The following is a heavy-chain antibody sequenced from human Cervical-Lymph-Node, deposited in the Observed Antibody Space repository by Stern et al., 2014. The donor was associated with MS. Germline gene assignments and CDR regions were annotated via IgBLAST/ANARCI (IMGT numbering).Heavy chain of an antibody. CDR3: MGVGDAMHV. CDR2: MSFVGGNR. Sequence: MQLVESGGGVVQPGGSLTLSCAASGFSLSNSGMHWVRQAPGKGLEWEAVMSFVGGNRKYGDSVKGRFSISRDIANNTLFLQMNSLRPEDTAVYYCMGVGDAMHVWGQGTTVIVSS. V-gene: IGHV3-30*03. J-gene: IGHJ6*02. CDR1: GFSLSNSG.